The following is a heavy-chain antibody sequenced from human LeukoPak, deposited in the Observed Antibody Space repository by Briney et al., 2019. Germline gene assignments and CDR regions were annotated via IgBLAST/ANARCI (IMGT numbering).Heavy chain of an antibody. Sequence: GASVKVSCKASGYTFTTYYMHWVRQAPGQGLEWMGIINPTGGGSTSYAQKFQDRITMTRDMSTSTVYMELSRLRSDDTAVYYCAKNFYYSDDTGHFDYWGQGTLVTVSS. CDR1: GYTFTTYY. CDR2: INPTGGGST. J-gene: IGHJ4*02. V-gene: IGHV1-46*01. D-gene: IGHD3-22*01. CDR3: AKNFYYSDDTGHFDY.